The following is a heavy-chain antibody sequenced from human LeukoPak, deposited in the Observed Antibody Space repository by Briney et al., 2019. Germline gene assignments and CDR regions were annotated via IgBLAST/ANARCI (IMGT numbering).Heavy chain of an antibody. V-gene: IGHV4-59*01. CDR1: GGSISNSF. D-gene: IGHD1-26*01. CDR3: ARDSGSSPTFDY. Sequence: SETLSLTFNVSGGSISNSFWSWIRQSPGKGLEWIAYIYYTGNTKYNPSLKSRVTISVDTSKNQFSLRLTSVTADDTAVYYCARDSGSSPTFDYWGQGTLVTVSS. CDR2: IYYTGNT. J-gene: IGHJ4*02.